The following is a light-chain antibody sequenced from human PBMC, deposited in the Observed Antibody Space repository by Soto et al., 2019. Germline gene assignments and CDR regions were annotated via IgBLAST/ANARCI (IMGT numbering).Light chain of an antibody. CDR1: QSISTY. J-gene: IGKJ1*01. CDR2: DVS. CDR3: QQSYIPPRT. V-gene: IGKV1-39*01. Sequence: DIQMTQSPSSLSVSVGDRVTITCRASQSISTYLNWYQQKSGNAPKLLIYDVSTLQTGVPSRFSGSGSGTDFTLTISSLQPEDFATYYCQQSYIPPRTLGQGTKVDIK.